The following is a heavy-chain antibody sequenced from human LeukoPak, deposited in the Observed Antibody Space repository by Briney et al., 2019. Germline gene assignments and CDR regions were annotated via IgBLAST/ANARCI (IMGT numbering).Heavy chain of an antibody. Sequence: KDGESLKISCKGSGYTFTRYWIGWVRQIPGKGLEWMGIIYPADSETRYSPSFQGQVTIPADKSISTAFLQWSSLKASDTAMYFCARQQAGYNFYFDQWGQGTLVTVSS. V-gene: IGHV5-51*01. CDR1: GYTFTRYW. D-gene: IGHD5-24*01. CDR2: IYPADSET. J-gene: IGHJ4*02. CDR3: ARQQAGYNFYFDQ.